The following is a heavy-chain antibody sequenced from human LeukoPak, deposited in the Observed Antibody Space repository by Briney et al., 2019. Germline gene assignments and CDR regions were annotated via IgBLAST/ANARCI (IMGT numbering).Heavy chain of an antibody. D-gene: IGHD1-26*01. Sequence: SETLSLTCTVSGGSISSYYWSWIRQPAGKGLEWIGRIYTSGSTNYNPSLKSRVTISVDTSKNQFSLKLSSVTAADTAVYYCARDQELVGAKEDAFDIWGQGTMVTVSS. CDR2: IYTSGST. J-gene: IGHJ3*02. CDR3: ARDQELVGAKEDAFDI. CDR1: GGSISSYY. V-gene: IGHV4-4*07.